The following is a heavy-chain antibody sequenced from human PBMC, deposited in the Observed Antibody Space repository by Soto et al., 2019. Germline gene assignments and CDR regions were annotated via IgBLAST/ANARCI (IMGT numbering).Heavy chain of an antibody. CDR2: IYYSGST. CDR1: GGSISSYY. J-gene: IGHJ6*02. D-gene: IGHD6-6*01. Sequence: PSETLSLTCTVSGGSISSYYWSWIRQPPGKGLEWIGYIYYSGSTNYNPSLKSRVTISVDTSKNQFSLKLSSVTAADTAVYYCARTELEYSSSYDYYYGMDVWGQGTTVTVSS. CDR3: ARTELEYSSSYDYYYGMDV. V-gene: IGHV4-59*01.